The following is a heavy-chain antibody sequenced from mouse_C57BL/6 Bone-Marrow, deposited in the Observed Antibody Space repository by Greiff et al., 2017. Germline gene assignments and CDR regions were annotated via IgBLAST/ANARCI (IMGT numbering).Heavy chain of an antibody. Sequence: VQLQQPGAELVMPGASVKLSCKASGYTFTSYWMHWVKQRPGQGLEWIGEIDPSDSYTNYNQKFKGKSTLTVDKSSSTAYLQLSSLTSEDTAVYYCARLSWVFDYWGQGTTLTVSS. J-gene: IGHJ2*01. V-gene: IGHV1-69*01. D-gene: IGHD4-1*01. CDR1: GYTFTSYW. CDR2: IDPSDSYT. CDR3: ARLSWVFDY.